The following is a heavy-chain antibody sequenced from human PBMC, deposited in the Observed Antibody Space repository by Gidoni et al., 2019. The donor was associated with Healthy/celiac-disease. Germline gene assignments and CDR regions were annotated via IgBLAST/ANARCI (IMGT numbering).Heavy chain of an antibody. CDR1: GFTFSSSA. J-gene: IGHJ4*02. CDR2: ISGSGGST. CDR3: AKSPGGYNSGWYLFDY. D-gene: IGHD6-19*01. Sequence: EVQLLESGGGLVQPGGSLRLSCAASGFTFSSSAMSWVRQAPGKGLEWVSAISGSGGSTYYADSVKGRFTISRDNSKNTLYLQINSLRAEDTAVYYCAKSPGGYNSGWYLFDYWGQGTLVTVSS. V-gene: IGHV3-23*01.